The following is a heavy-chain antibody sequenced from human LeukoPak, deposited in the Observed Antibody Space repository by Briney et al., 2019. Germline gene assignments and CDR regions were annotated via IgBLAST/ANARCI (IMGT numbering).Heavy chain of an antibody. CDR2: IRDKANSYAT. CDR1: GFTFSGSA. Sequence: GGSLTLSCAASGFTFSGSAIHWVRQASGKGLEWIGRIRDKANSYATGYAASVKGRFTISGDDSKNTAYLQMNSLKIEDTALYYCSRHGYYYGSVMAEDYWGQGTLVTVSS. CDR3: SRHGYYYGSVMAEDY. D-gene: IGHD3-10*01. V-gene: IGHV3-73*01. J-gene: IGHJ4*02.